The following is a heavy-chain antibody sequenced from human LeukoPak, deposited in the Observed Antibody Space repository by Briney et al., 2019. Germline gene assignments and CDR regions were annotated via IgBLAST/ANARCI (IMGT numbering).Heavy chain of an antibody. J-gene: IGHJ4*02. V-gene: IGHV3-23*01. CDR1: GFTFSNYG. D-gene: IGHD3-9*01. CDR3: AKDRDILTEFDY. Sequence: GGTLRLSCAASGFTFSNYGMSWVRQTPGKGLEWVSSISGSGATTYHADSVKGRFTISRDNSKNTLYLQMNSLRAEDTAVYYCAKDRDILTEFDYWGQGTLVTVSS. CDR2: ISGSGATT.